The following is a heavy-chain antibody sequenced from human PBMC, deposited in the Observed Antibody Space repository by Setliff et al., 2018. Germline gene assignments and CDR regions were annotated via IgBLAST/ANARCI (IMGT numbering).Heavy chain of an antibody. V-gene: IGHV1-2*02. CDR1: GYTFTGYS. D-gene: IGHD3-22*01. Sequence: ASVKVSCKASGYTFTGYSIHWVRQAPGQGLEWMGWITPNSGGTNYAQKFKGRVTMTRDTSITTVHMELRRLTSDDAAIYYCARVGVPSGYWYYLDYWGQGTQVTVSS. J-gene: IGHJ4*02. CDR3: ARVGVPSGYWYYLDY. CDR2: ITPNSGGT.